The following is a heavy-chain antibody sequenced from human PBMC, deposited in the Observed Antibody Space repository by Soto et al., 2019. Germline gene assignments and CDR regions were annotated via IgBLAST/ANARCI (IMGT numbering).Heavy chain of an antibody. CDR3: ARGKLATLTDY. J-gene: IGHJ4*02. Sequence: GASVKVSCKASGYTFIDYDINWVRLAPGRGLEWMGWMNPNTGNTRYAQHFQGRFIMTRDTSISTAFMELSSLRSEDTAVYYCARGKLATLTDYWGQGTLVTVSS. V-gene: IGHV1-8*01. D-gene: IGHD5-12*01. CDR2: MNPNTGNT. CDR1: GYTFIDYD.